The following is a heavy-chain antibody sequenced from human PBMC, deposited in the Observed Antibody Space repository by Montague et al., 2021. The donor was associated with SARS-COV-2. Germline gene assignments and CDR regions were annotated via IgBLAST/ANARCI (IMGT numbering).Heavy chain of an antibody. CDR2: ISSSSSYI. CDR1: GFTFSSYS. J-gene: IGHJ4*02. D-gene: IGHD3-16*02. V-gene: IGHV3-21*01. Sequence: SLRLSCAASGFTFSSYSMNWVRQAPGKGLEWVSSISSSSSYIYYADSVRGRFTISRDNAKNSLYLQMNSLRAEDTAVYYCARDGHDYVWGSYRTDYWGQGTLVTVSS. CDR3: ARDGHDYVWGSYRTDY.